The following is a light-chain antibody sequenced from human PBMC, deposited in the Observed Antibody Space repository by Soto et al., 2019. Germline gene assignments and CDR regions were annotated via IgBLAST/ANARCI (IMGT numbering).Light chain of an antibody. CDR1: RSDVGAYNY. CDR2: EVN. Sequence: QSVLTQPASVSGSPGQSITISCTGTRSDVGAYNYVSWYQHHPGKAPKLLIYEVNSRPSGVSNRFSGSKSGNTASLTISGLQAEDEADYYCSSYTSSDSLYVFGSGTKLTVL. V-gene: IGLV2-14*01. CDR3: SSYTSSDSLYV. J-gene: IGLJ1*01.